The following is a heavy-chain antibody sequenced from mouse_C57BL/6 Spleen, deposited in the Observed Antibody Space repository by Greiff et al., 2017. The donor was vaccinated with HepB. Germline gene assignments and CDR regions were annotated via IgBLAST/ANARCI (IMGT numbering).Heavy chain of an antibody. V-gene: IGHV1-72*01. CDR1: GYTFTSYW. CDR3: ARYGNLYYFDY. J-gene: IGHJ2*01. CDR2: IDPNSGGT. Sequence: QVQLKQPGAELVKPGASVKLSCKASGYTFTSYWMHWVKQRPGRGLEWIGRIDPNSGGTKYNEKFKSKATLTVDKPSSTAYMQLSSLTSEDSAVYYCARYGNLYYFDYWCQGTTLTVSS. D-gene: IGHD2-1*01.